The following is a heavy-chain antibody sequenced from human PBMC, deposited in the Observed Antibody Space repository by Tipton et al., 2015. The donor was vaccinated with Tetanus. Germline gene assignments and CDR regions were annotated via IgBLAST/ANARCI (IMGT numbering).Heavy chain of an antibody. Sequence: QVQLVQSGAEVKKPGASVKGSCKASGYTFTSYGLNWVRKAAGRGFEWRGWLNPKSGSAAYAPRFQGRVTMTTNTSITTAFMEVASLTYEDTAVYYCASGSSIRHGLDVWGHGTSVTVSS. CDR2: LNPKSGSA. J-gene: IGHJ6*02. CDR3: ASGSSIRHGLDV. D-gene: IGHD2-2*01. V-gene: IGHV1-8*02. CDR1: GYTFTSYG.